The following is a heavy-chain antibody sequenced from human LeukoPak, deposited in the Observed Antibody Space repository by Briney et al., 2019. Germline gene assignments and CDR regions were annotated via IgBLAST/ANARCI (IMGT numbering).Heavy chain of an antibody. CDR1: GGSISSYY. D-gene: IGHD3-3*01. CDR3: ATHSPQTLEWLFPGFSSDAFDI. J-gene: IGHJ3*02. Sequence: SETLSLTCTVSGGSISSYYWSWIRQPPGKGLEWIGYIYYSGSTNYNPSLKSRVTISVDTSKNQFSLKLSSVTAADTAVYYCATHSPQTLEWLFPGFSSDAFDIWGQGTMVTVSS. CDR2: IYYSGST. V-gene: IGHV4-59*01.